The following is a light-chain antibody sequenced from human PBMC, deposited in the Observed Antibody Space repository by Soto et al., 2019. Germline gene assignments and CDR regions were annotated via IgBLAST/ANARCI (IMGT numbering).Light chain of an antibody. Sequence: QSPLAEPRSVSGTPGHSFTISCTGTSSDVGGYNYVSWYQQHPGKAPKLMIYDVSKRPSGVPDRFSGSKSGNTASLTISGLQAEDEADYYCCSYAGSYVFGTGT. CDR1: SSDVGGYNY. J-gene: IGLJ1*01. V-gene: IGLV2-11*01. CDR3: CSYAGSYV. CDR2: DVS.